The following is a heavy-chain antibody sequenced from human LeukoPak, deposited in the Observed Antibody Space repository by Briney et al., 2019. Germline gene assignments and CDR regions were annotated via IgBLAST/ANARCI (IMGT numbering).Heavy chain of an antibody. CDR1: GFTFSSYA. D-gene: IGHD6-19*01. CDR3: AKDQASSGPKGHDAFDI. CDR2: ISGSGGST. V-gene: IGHV3-23*01. Sequence: PGGSLRLSCAASGFTFSSYAMSWVRQAPGKGLEWVSAISGSGGSTYYADSVKGRFTISRDNSKNTLYLQMNSLRAEDTAVYYCAKDQASSGPKGHDAFDIWGQGTMVTVSS. J-gene: IGHJ3*02.